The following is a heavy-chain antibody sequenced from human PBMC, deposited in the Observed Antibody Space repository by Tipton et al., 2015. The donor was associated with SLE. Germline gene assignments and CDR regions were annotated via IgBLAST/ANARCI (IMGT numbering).Heavy chain of an antibody. Sequence: TLSLTCAVYGGSFSGYYWTWIRQPPGKGLEWIGEINHSGSTNYNPSLKSRVTISVDTSKKEFSLNLTSVTAADTAVYYCARGWAVAGPLAFDYWGQGPRSPSP. J-gene: IGHJ4*02. CDR3: ARGWAVAGPLAFDY. CDR1: GGSFSGYY. D-gene: IGHD6-19*01. CDR2: INHSGST. V-gene: IGHV4-34*01.